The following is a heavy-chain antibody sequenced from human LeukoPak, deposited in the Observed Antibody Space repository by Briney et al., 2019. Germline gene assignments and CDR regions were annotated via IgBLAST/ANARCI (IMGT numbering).Heavy chain of an antibody. CDR1: GGFISSGDYS. V-gene: IGHV4-61*02. Sequence: SQTLSLTCTVSGGFISSGDYSWCWFRPPAGKGLEWIGRIYTSGSTTYNPSLKSRVTISVDTSKDQFSLNLSSVTAADTAVYYCARDRRVTPTAAGYFDYWGQGTLVTVSS. CDR3: ARDRRVTPTAAGYFDY. CDR2: IYTSGST. D-gene: IGHD6-13*01. J-gene: IGHJ4*02.